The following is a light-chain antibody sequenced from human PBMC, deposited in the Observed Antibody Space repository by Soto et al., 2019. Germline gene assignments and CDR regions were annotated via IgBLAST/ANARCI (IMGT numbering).Light chain of an antibody. CDR2: EVS. V-gene: IGLV2-18*02. CDR3: NSYTSSSTYV. Sequence: QSVLTQPPSVSGSPGQSVTISCTGTSSDVGSYNRVSWYQQPPGTAPKLMIYEVSNRPSGVPDRFSGSKSGNTAPLTISGLQAEDEADYYCNSYTSSSTYVFGTGTKSPS. CDR1: SSDVGSYNR. J-gene: IGLJ1*01.